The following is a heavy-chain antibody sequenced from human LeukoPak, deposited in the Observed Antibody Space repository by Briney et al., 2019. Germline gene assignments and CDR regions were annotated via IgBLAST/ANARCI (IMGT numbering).Heavy chain of an antibody. D-gene: IGHD3-10*01. CDR3: AKEAGGSGSYYRGFDY. CDR1: GFTFSSSG. J-gene: IGHJ4*02. V-gene: IGHV3-33*06. Sequence: GGSLRLSCAASGFTFSSSGMHWVRQAPGKGVEWVAVIWYDGSNKYYADSVKGRFTISRDNSNNTLYLQMNGLRAEDTAVYYCAKEAGGSGSYYRGFDYWGQGTLVTVSS. CDR2: IWYDGSNK.